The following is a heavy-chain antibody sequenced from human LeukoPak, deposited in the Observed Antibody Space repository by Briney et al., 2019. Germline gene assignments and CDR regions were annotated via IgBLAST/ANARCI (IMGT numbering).Heavy chain of an antibody. CDR1: GGTFSSYA. J-gene: IGHJ3*02. V-gene: IGHV1-69*13. D-gene: IGHD3-22*01. CDR3: ARDTLYYYDSSGYYPDAFDI. Sequence: SVKVSCKASGGTFSSYAISWVRQAPGQGLEWMGGIIPIFGTANYAQKFQGRVTITADESTSTAYMELSSLRSEDTAVYYCARDTLYYYDSSGYYPDAFDIWGQGTMVTVSS. CDR2: IIPIFGTA.